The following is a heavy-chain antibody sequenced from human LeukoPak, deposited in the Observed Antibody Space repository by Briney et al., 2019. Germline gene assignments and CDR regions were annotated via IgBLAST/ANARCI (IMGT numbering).Heavy chain of an antibody. Sequence: GGSLTLSWAASGFTFSNTWMSWVRQAPGKGLEWVGRIKSKTDGGTTDYAGHVKGRFTISRDDSKNTLYLQMNSLKTEDTAVYYCTTEGPGYSSGWTHDYWGQGTLVTVSS. CDR1: GFTFSNTW. J-gene: IGHJ4*02. V-gene: IGHV3-15*01. D-gene: IGHD6-19*01. CDR3: TTEGPGYSSGWTHDY. CDR2: IKSKTDGGTT.